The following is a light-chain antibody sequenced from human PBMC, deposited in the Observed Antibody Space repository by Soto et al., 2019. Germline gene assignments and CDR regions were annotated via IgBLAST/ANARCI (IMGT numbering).Light chain of an antibody. CDR2: GAS. V-gene: IGKV3-20*01. Sequence: NVLTQSPGTLSLSPGERATLSCRASQTVSGSYVAWYQQKPGQTPRLLIYGASSRATGIPDRFSGSGSGTDFTLTTSRLGPEYFAVYHCQQYGDSPLPFGGRTKVEIK. J-gene: IGKJ4*01. CDR1: QTVSGSY. CDR3: QQYGDSPLP.